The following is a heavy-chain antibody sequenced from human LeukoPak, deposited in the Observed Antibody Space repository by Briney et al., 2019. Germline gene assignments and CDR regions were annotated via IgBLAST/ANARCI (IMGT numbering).Heavy chain of an antibody. D-gene: IGHD2-2*01. CDR3: ARGLIVVVPAATDYYMDV. J-gene: IGHJ6*03. Sequence: SQTLSLTXTVSGGPISSGDYYWSWIRQPPGKGLEWIGYIYYSGSTYYNPSLKSRVTISVDTSKNQFSLKLSSVTAADTAVYYCARGLIVVVPAATDYYMDVWGKGTTVTVSS. CDR1: GGPISSGDYY. V-gene: IGHV4-30-4*08. CDR2: IYYSGST.